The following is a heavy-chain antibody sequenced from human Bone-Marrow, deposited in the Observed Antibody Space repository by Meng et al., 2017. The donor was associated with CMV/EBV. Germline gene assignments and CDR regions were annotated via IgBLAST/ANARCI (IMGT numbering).Heavy chain of an antibody. CDR2: IYSGGST. CDR1: EFTFSDYW. CDR3: AKVFARWELHDFDY. J-gene: IGHJ4*02. Sequence: GESLKISCVASEFTFSDYWMNWVRLAPGKGLEWVSVIYSGGSTYYADSVKGRFTISRDNSKNTLYLQMNSLRAEDTAVYYCAKVFARWELHDFDYWGQRTLVTVSS. D-gene: IGHD1-26*01. V-gene: IGHV3-53*01.